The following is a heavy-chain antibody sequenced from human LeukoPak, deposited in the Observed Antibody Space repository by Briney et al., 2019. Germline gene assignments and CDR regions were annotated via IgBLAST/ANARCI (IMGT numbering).Heavy chain of an antibody. J-gene: IGHJ4*02. Sequence: GGSLRLSCAASGVIVNNNYMTWVRQAPGKGLEWVSVLYSNGITYYADSVKGRFTISRDSSQNTLYLQMNSLRAEDTAVYYCARGITMMIVAPGYWGQGTQVTVSS. V-gene: IGHV3-53*01. D-gene: IGHD3-22*01. CDR2: LYSNGIT. CDR3: ARGITMMIVAPGY. CDR1: GVIVNNNY.